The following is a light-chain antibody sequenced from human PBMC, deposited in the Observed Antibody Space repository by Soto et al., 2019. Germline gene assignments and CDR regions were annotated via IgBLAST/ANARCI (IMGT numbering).Light chain of an antibody. Sequence: EKVLTQFPGAPSLSPGDRATLSCRASQNVSSSYLAWYQHKPGQAPRLLIYGASNRATGIPDRVSGSGSGTDFTLTISSLQPDDFATYYCQHYNSYSSPTFGGGTKVDIK. CDR2: GAS. V-gene: IGKV3-20*01. CDR1: QNVSSSY. J-gene: IGKJ4*01. CDR3: QHYNSYSSPT.